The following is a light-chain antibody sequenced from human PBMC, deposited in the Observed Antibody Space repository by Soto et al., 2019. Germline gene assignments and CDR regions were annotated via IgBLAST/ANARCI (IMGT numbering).Light chain of an antibody. CDR2: TVS. V-gene: IGKV1-5*03. J-gene: IGKJ1*01. Sequence: IQMTQSPSTLSASVGDIVTIICRASQSGNNWLAWDQQKPGKVPNLLISTVSTFEGRVPASLIGSGSVPEFTLTISSLQPDDNGPYYCQQYSFYPRTFGQGTKVEIK. CDR3: QQYSFYPRT. CDR1: QSGNNW.